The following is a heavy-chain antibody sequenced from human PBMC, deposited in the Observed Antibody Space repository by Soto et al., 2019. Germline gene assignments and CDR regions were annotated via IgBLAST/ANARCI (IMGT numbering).Heavy chain of an antibody. Sequence: SVKVSCKASGGTFSSYAISWLRQAPGQGLEWMGGIIPIFGTANYAQKFQGRVTITADESTSTAYMELSSLRSEDTAVYYCARDLTYYDILTGYYKRSFFDYWGQGTLVTVSS. V-gene: IGHV1-69*13. CDR2: IIPIFGTA. CDR1: GGTFSSYA. CDR3: ARDLTYYDILTGYYKRSFFDY. J-gene: IGHJ4*02. D-gene: IGHD3-9*01.